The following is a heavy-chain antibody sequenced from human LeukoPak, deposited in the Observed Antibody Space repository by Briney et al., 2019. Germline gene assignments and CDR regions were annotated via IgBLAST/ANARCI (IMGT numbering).Heavy chain of an antibody. J-gene: IGHJ4*02. D-gene: IGHD3-9*01. V-gene: IGHV3-23*01. CDR1: GFSFSNYA. CDR2: INGRDDST. Sequence: PGGSLRLSCAASGFSFSNYAMSWVRQVPGKGLEWVSAINGRDDSTYYADSVKGRFTISRDTSKNTLYLQMNSLRAEDTAVYYCAKWGDYDVLTGYYDSDYWGQGTLVTVSS. CDR3: AKWGDYDVLTGYYDSDY.